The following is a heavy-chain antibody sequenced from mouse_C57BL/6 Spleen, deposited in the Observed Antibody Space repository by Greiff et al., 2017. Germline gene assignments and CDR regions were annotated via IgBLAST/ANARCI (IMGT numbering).Heavy chain of an antibody. V-gene: IGHV5-17*01. CDR3: ARADSSGYDPYYYAMDY. J-gene: IGHJ4*01. D-gene: IGHD3-2*02. CDR1: GFTFSDYG. CDR2: ISSGSSTI. Sequence: EVKLVESGGGLVKPGGSLKLSCAASGFTFSDYGMHWVRQAPEKGLEWVAYISSGSSTIYYADTVKGRFTISRANAKNTLFLQMTSLRSEDTAMYYCARADSSGYDPYYYAMDYWGQGTSVTVSS.